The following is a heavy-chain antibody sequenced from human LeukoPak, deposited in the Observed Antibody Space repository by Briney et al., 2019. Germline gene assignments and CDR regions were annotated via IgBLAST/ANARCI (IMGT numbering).Heavy chain of an antibody. CDR3: AMVPAGVIVVIHFQH. Sequence: PGGSLRLSCAASGFTFSYYAMSWGLQAPRERLEWVSAISCSGDITYYADSVKGRVTISRDNSKNTLYLQMNSLRAEDTAVYYCAMVPAGVIVVIHFQHWGQGTLVTVSS. CDR1: GFTFSYYA. J-gene: IGHJ1*01. D-gene: IGHD3-22*01. V-gene: IGHV3-23*01. CDR2: ISCSGDIT.